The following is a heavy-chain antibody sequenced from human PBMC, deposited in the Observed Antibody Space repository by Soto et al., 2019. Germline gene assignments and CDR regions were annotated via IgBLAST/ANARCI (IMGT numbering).Heavy chain of an antibody. CDR3: ARGSDYFYYYAMDV. J-gene: IGHJ6*02. CDR1: GGTFSSFG. CDR2: IIPVSPIA. Sequence: SVKVSCKASGGTFSSFGINWVRQAPGQGLEWMGGIIPVSPIANYAQKFQGRVTITADKSTNTAYMELSSLRSEDTAVYFCARGSDYFYYYAMDVWGQGTTVTVSS. D-gene: IGHD1-26*01. V-gene: IGHV1-69*10.